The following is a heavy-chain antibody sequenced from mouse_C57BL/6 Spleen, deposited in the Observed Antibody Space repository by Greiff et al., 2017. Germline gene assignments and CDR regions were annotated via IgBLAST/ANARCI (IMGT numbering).Heavy chain of an antibody. J-gene: IGHJ3*01. CDR2: IDPETGGT. V-gene: IGHV1-15*01. CDR1: GYTFTDYE. D-gene: IGHD3-3*01. CDR3: TRWGGRGAY. Sequence: QVQLKESGAELVRPGASVTLSCKASGYTFTDYEMHWVKQTPVHGLEWIGAIDPETGGTAYNQKFKGKAILTADKSSSTAYMELRSLTSEDSAVYYCTRWGGRGAYWGQGTLVTVSA.